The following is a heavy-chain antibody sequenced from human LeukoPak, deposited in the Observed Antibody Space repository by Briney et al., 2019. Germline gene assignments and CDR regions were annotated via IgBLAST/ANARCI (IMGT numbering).Heavy chain of an antibody. CDR1: GYTFTSHA. Sequence: GASVKVSCKASGYTFTSHAMNWVRQAPGQGLEWMGWINTNTGNPTYAQGFTGRFVFSLDTSVSTAYLQISSLKAEDTAVYYCARVTYEHYDYVWGSFFDYWGQGTLVTVSS. CDR3: ARVTYEHYDYVWGSFFDY. D-gene: IGHD3-16*01. J-gene: IGHJ4*02. CDR2: INTNTGNP. V-gene: IGHV7-4-1*02.